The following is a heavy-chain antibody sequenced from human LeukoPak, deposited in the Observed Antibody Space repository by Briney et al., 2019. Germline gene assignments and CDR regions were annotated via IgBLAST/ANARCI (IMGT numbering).Heavy chain of an antibody. CDR1: GYTFTGYY. Sequence: GASVKVSCKASGYTFTGYYMHWVRQAPGQGLEWMGCINPNSGGTNYAQKFQGRVTMTRDMSIITAYMELSRLRSDATAVYYCASSDGYYYDSSGYSDYWGQGTLVTVSS. J-gene: IGHJ4*02. CDR2: INPNSGGT. CDR3: ASSDGYYYDSSGYSDY. V-gene: IGHV1-2*02. D-gene: IGHD3-22*01.